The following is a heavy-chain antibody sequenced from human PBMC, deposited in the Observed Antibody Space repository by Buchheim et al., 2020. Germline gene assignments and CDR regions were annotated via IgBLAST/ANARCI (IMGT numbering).Heavy chain of an antibody. Sequence: QVQLVESGGGVVQPGRSLRLSCAASGFTFSSCGMHWVRQAPGKGLEWVAVISYDGSNKYYADSVKGRFTISRDNSKNTLYLQMNSLRAEDTAVYYCAKEGDSSSWPKYYFDYWGQGTL. D-gene: IGHD6-13*01. J-gene: IGHJ4*02. CDR3: AKEGDSSSWPKYYFDY. CDR2: ISYDGSNK. CDR1: GFTFSSCG. V-gene: IGHV3-30*18.